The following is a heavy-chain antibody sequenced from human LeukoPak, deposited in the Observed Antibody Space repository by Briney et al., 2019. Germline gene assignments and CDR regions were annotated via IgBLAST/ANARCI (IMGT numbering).Heavy chain of an antibody. D-gene: IGHD3-22*01. CDR2: ISGSGGST. CDR3: AKDSYDSSGSRYDY. J-gene: IGHJ4*02. V-gene: IGHV3-23*01. CDR1: GFTFSGYA. Sequence: PGGSLRLSCAASGFTFSGYAMHWVRQAPGKGLEWVSAISGSGGSTWFADSVKGRFTISRDNSKNTLYLQMNSLRAEDTAVYYCAKDSYDSSGSRYDYWGQGTLVTVSS.